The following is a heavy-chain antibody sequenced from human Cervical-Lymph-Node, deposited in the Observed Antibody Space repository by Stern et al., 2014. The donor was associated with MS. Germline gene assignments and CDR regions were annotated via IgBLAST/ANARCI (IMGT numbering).Heavy chain of an antibody. V-gene: IGHV3-9*01. CDR2: ISWNSNNI. CDR3: ARGPPLFDP. J-gene: IGHJ5*02. CDR1: EFTFDDCA. Sequence: EVQLVESGGGSVQPGRSLRLSCAASEFTFDDCAMHWVRQAPGKGLEWVSGISWNSNNIGYADSVRGRFTISRDNAKNSLYLQMNSLRVEDTAVYYCARGPPLFDPWGQGTLVTVSS.